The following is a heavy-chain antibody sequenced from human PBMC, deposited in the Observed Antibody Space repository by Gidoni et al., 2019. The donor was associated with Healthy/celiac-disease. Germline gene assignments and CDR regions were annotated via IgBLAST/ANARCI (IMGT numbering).Heavy chain of an antibody. CDR3: ASLRNYDFWSGY. J-gene: IGHJ4*02. CDR2: IYYSGST. Sequence: LQLPQSPPGLVKPSETLSLTCTVSGCSISSSSYYSCWSRQPPGKGLEWIGSIYYSGSTYDNPSLKSRVTISVDTSKNQFSRKLSSVTDADTAVYYCASLRNYDFWSGYWGQGTLVTVSS. CDR1: GCSISSSSYY. V-gene: IGHV4-39*01. D-gene: IGHD3-3*01.